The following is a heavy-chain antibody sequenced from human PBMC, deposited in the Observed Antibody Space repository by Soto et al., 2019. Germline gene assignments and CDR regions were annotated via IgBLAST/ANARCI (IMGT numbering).Heavy chain of an antibody. CDR2: ISSSTSYI. V-gene: IGHV3-21*01. D-gene: IGHD2-15*01. CDR1: GFTFSSYS. CDR3: ARGPNIVVVVAASYYYMDV. J-gene: IGHJ6*03. Sequence: GGSLRLSCAASGFTFSSYSTNWVRQAPGKGLEWVSSISSSTSYIYYADSVKGRLTISRENGKNSLYLQMKSLRAEDTAVYYCARGPNIVVVVAASYYYMDVWGKGTTVTVSS.